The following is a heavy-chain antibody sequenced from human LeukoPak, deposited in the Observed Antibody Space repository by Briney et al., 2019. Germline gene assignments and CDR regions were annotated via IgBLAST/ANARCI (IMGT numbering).Heavy chain of an antibody. CDR2: IYYRGST. Sequence: KPSETLSLTCTVSGYSISSGYYWGWIRQPPGRELEWIASIYYRGSTHYNPSLASLKSRVTISGDTSKNQFSLTLSSVTAADTAVYYCAREGSSSEGIFDYWGQGTLVTVSS. V-gene: IGHV4-38-2*02. J-gene: IGHJ4*02. D-gene: IGHD6-13*01. CDR1: GYSISSGYY. CDR3: AREGSSSEGIFDY.